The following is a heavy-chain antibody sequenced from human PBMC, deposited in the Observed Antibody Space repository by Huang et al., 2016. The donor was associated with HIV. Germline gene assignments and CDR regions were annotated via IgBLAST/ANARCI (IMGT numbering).Heavy chain of an antibody. CDR1: GYTFTSYG. Sequence: QIQLMQSGPELKQPGASVTVSCKASGYTFTSYGITWGRQAPGQGTEWMGWSSASSGDKEHAQKFQGRVTLTTDTSTNIAYMELRSLRSDDTAKYYCARDPKYHRIGYYRQRRGIDIWGQGTMVIVSS. CDR2: SSASSGDK. J-gene: IGHJ3*02. D-gene: IGHD3-22*01. V-gene: IGHV1-18*01. CDR3: ARDPKYHRIGYYRQRRGIDI.